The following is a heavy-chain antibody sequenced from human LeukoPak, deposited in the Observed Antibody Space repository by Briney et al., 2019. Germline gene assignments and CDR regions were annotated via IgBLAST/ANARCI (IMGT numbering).Heavy chain of an antibody. CDR3: ARLKWLVGSHYYYYMDV. CDR2: IYYSGST. V-gene: IGHV4-59*01. Sequence: SQTLSLTCTVSGGSISSYYWSWIRQPPGKGLEWIGYIYYSGSTNYNPSLKSRVTMSVDTSKNQFSLKLSSVTAADTAVYYCARLKWLVGSHYYYYMDVWGKGTTVTVSS. CDR1: GGSISSYY. D-gene: IGHD6-19*01. J-gene: IGHJ6*03.